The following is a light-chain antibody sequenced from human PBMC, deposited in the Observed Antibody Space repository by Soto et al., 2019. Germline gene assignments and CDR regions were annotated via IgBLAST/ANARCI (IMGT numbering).Light chain of an antibody. CDR2: DAS. J-gene: IGKJ5*01. CDR3: QQRSVWPIT. CDR1: QSVRFTY. V-gene: IGKV3-11*01. Sequence: EIVLTQSPATLSVSPGERATLSCTASQSVRFTYLAWYQQRPGQAPRLLIYDASHRATGVPARFSGSGSGTDFTLTISGLEPEDFAVYYCQQRSVWPITFGQGTRLEIK.